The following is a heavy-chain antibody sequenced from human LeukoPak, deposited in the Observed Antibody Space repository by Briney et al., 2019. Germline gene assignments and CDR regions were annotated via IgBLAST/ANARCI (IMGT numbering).Heavy chain of an antibody. J-gene: IGHJ3*02. D-gene: IGHD3-10*01. CDR1: GYSLTVYY. CDR2: INPNSDGT. V-gene: IGHV1-2*02. Sequence: GASVRVSCKPCGYSLTVYYMHCVRQAPGQGLEWVGWINPNSDGTNYAQKLQSRDTMTRDTSISTAYIELSRLRSDDTAVYYCARDAYYYYGSGRPIRAFDIWGQGTMVSVSS. CDR3: ARDAYYYYGSGRPIRAFDI.